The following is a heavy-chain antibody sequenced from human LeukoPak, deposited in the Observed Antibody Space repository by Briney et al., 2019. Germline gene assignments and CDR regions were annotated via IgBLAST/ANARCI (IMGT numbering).Heavy chain of an antibody. CDR3: ARARIAAAGTGQFDY. CDR2: INHSGST. V-gene: IGHV4-59*01. D-gene: IGHD6-13*01. CDR1: GGSIRSYY. Sequence: PSETLSLTCTVSGGSIRSYYWNWIRQPPGKGLEWIGYINHSGSTNYNPSLKSRVTISVDTSKNQFSLKLSSVTAADTAVYYCARARIAAAGTGQFDYWGQGTLATVSS. J-gene: IGHJ4*02.